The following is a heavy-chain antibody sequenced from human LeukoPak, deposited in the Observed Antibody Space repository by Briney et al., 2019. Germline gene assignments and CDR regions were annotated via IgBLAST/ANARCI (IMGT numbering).Heavy chain of an antibody. CDR3: AKGPSSGWYLYYYYYGMDV. Sequence: GGSLRLSCAASGFTFSSYGMHWVRQAPGKGLEWVAFIRYDGSNKCYADSVKGRFTISRDNSKNTLYLQMNSLRAEDTAVYYCAKGPSSGWYLYYYYYGMDVWGQGTTVTVSS. CDR2: IRYDGSNK. V-gene: IGHV3-30*02. CDR1: GFTFSSYG. J-gene: IGHJ6*02. D-gene: IGHD6-19*01.